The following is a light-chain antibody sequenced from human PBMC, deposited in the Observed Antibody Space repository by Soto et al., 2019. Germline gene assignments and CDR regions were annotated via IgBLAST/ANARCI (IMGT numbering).Light chain of an antibody. V-gene: IGKV1-39*01. J-gene: IGKJ1*01. Sequence: VDKVTITCRASQSINTWLAWYQQKPGKAPNLLIYDVSSFESGVPSRFSGSGSGTDFTLTISSLQPEDFATYYCQQSYNTPRTFGQGTKVDIK. CDR2: DVS. CDR3: QQSYNTPRT. CDR1: QSINTW.